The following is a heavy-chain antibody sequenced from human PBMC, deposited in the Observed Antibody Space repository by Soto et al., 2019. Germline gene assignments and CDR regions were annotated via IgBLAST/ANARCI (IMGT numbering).Heavy chain of an antibody. V-gene: IGHV1-69*12. D-gene: IGHD2-21*02. Sequence: QVQLVQSGAEVKKPGSSVKVSCKASGGTFSSYAISWVRQAPGQGLEWMGGIIHIFGTANYAQKFQGRVTITADESTSTAYMELISLRSEDTAVYYCASGTTVVTQWYFDLWGRGTLGNGSS. CDR1: GGTFSSYA. CDR3: ASGTTVVTQWYFDL. J-gene: IGHJ2*01. CDR2: IIHIFGTA.